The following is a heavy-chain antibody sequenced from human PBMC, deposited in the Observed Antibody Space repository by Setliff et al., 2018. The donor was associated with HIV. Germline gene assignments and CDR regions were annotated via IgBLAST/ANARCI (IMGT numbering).Heavy chain of an antibody. CDR2: IYTSGST. CDR1: GGSISSGSYY. D-gene: IGHD6-6*01. V-gene: IGHV4-61*09. Sequence: SETLSLTCTVSGGSISSGSYYWSWIRQPAGKGLEWIGHIYTSGSTNYNPSLKSRVTISVDTSKNQFSLKLSSVTAADTAVYYCARMESTRPPRGLDYWGQGTLVTVSS. J-gene: IGHJ4*02. CDR3: ARMESTRPPRGLDY.